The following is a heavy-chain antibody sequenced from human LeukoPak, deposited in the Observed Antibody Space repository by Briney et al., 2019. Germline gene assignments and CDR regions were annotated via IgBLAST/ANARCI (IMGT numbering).Heavy chain of an antibody. CDR1: GYTFTGYH. V-gene: IGHV1-2*02. CDR3: ARGNEYGDYFDY. J-gene: IGHJ4*02. Sequence: ASVKVSCKASGYTFTGYHMHWVRQAPGQGLEWMGWINRNSGGTNYAQKFQGRVTMTRDTSISTAYMELSRLRSDDTAVYYCARGNEYGDYFDYWGQGTLVTVSS. CDR2: INRNSGGT. D-gene: IGHD4-17*01.